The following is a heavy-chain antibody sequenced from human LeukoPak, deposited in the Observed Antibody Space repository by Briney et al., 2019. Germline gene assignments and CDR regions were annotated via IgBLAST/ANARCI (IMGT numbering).Heavy chain of an antibody. V-gene: IGHV5-51*01. CDR2: IYPGDSDT. Sequence: GESLKISCKGSGYSFTSYCIGWVRQMPGKGLEWMGIIYPGDSDTRYSPSFQGQVTISADKSISTAYLQWSSLKASDTAMYYCATSWASGYSRYDYWGQGTLVTVSS. J-gene: IGHJ4*02. CDR3: ATSWASGYSRYDY. D-gene: IGHD5-18*01. CDR1: GYSFTSYC.